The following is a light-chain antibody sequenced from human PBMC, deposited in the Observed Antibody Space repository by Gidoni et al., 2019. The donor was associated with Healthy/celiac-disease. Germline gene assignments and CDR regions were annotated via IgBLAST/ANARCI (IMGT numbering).Light chain of an antibody. V-gene: IGLV1-40*01. CDR2: GNS. J-gene: IGLJ2*01. Sequence: QSVLTQPPSVSGGPGQRVTISCTGSSSNIGAGYDVHWYQQLPGTAPKLLIYGNSNRPSGVPDRFSGSKSGTSASLAITGLQAEDDADYYCQSYDSSLSVVFGGGTKLTVL. CDR3: QSYDSSLSVV. CDR1: SSNIGAGYD.